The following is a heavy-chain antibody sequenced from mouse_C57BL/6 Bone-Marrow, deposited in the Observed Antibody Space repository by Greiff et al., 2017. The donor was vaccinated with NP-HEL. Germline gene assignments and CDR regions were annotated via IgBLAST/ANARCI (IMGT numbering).Heavy chain of an antibody. CDR1: GFTFSSYA. J-gene: IGHJ3*01. CDR3: AGDRLYDYDKGFAY. Sequence: EVKVVESGGGLVKPGGSLKLSCAASGFTFSSYAMSWVRQTPDKRLERVATISDGGSYTYYPDNVKGRFTISRDNAKNNLYLQMSHLKSEDTAMYYCAGDRLYDYDKGFAYWGQGTRVTVSA. CDR2: ISDGGSYT. V-gene: IGHV5-4*01. D-gene: IGHD2-4*01.